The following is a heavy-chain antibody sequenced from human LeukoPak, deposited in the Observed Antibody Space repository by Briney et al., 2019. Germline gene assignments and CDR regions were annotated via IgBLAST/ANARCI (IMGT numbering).Heavy chain of an antibody. Sequence: PSETLSLTCAVSGGSISSYYWSWIRQPPGKGLEWIGYISNSGSTNYNPSLKSRVTLSVDSSKNQFSLKLSSVTAADTAVYHCARDNWNYGSSMDVWGQGTMVTVS. D-gene: IGHD1-7*01. CDR1: GGSISSYY. V-gene: IGHV4-59*01. CDR3: ARDNWNYGSSMDV. J-gene: IGHJ6*02. CDR2: ISNSGST.